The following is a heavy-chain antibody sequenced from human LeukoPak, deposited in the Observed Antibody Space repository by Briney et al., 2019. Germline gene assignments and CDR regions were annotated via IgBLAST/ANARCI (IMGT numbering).Heavy chain of an antibody. CDR2: ISAYNGNT. V-gene: IGHV1-18*01. CDR3: ARHYCGGACYLYYYYGMDV. D-gene: IGHD2-21*02. J-gene: IGHJ6*02. CDR1: GYTFTSYG. Sequence: ASVKVSCKASGYTFTSYGISWVRQAPGQGLEWMGWISAYNGNTNYAQKLQGRVTMTTDTSTSTAYMELRSLRSDDTAVYYCARHYCGGACYLYYYYGMDVWGQGTTVTVSS.